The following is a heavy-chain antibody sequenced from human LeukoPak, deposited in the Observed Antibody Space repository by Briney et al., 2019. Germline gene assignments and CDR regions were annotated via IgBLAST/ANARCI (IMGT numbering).Heavy chain of an antibody. V-gene: IGHV4-59*01. CDR2: IYYSGST. CDR1: GGSISSYY. CDR3: ARAYYYDSSGGYGFDP. D-gene: IGHD3-22*01. Sequence: SETLSLTCTVSGGSISSYYWSWIRQPPGKGLEWIGYIYYSGSTNYNPSLKSRVTISVDTSKNQFSLKLSSVTAADTAVYYCARAYYYDSSGGYGFDPWGQGTLVTVSS. J-gene: IGHJ5*02.